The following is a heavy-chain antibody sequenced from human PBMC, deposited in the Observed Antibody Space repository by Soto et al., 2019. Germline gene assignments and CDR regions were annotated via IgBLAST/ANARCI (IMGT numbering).Heavy chain of an antibody. D-gene: IGHD2-21*01. Sequence: QLQESGPGLVKPSETLSLTCTVSGGSIRSTGFCWGWLRQRPGKGPEWLGSICYSGSTFYNPSLKIRDTVSVDPSKHQFSVKLSSVTAADTAVHACARHIPMSTRTIGGWCDPWGQGTMVTVSS. CDR1: GGSIRSTGFC. CDR3: ARHIPMSTRTIGGWCDP. V-gene: IGHV4-39*01. J-gene: IGHJ5*02. CDR2: ICYSGST.